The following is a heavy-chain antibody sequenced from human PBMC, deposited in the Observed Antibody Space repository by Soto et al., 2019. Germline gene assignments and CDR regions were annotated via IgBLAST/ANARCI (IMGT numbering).Heavy chain of an antibody. CDR3: AHLVPGPLSFAY. D-gene: IGHD6-19*01. Sequence: QITLKASGPSLIKPTQTLALTCTFSGFSFNTRGVGVAWIRQPPGKTLEWLAVIYWDNDRRYRPSLTGRLSITKDMSTKQVVLTMTNVDPVDTGTYYCAHLVPGPLSFAYWGQGALVTVSS. J-gene: IGHJ4*02. CDR1: GFSFNTRGVG. CDR2: IYWDNDR. V-gene: IGHV2-5*02.